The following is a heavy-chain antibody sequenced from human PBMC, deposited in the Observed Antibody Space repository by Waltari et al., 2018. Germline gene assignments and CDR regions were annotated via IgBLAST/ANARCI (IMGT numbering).Heavy chain of an antibody. CDR3: AREKGRDDSDWFDP. CDR1: GGSISSYD. V-gene: IGHV4-4*07. Sequence: QVQLQESGPKVVKPSETLSLSCTVSGGSISSYDWSWIRQPAGKGLEWIGRFYSSGNAIYNPSLKSRVTMSADTSKGQLSLSVYGVTAADTAVYYCAREKGRDDSDWFDPWGQGILVTVSS. J-gene: IGHJ5*02. D-gene: IGHD3-10*01. CDR2: FYSSGNA.